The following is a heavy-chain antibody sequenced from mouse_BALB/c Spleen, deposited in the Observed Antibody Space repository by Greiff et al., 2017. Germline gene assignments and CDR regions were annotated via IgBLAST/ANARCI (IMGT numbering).Heavy chain of an antibody. CDR1: GFTFNTYA. Sequence: EVKVVESGGGLVQPKGSLKLSCAASGFTFNTYAMHWVCQAPGKGLGWVARIRSKSNNYATYYADSVKDRFTISRDDSQSMLYLQMNNLKTEDTAMYYCVRERGLRGYAMDYWGQGTSVTVSS. D-gene: IGHD2-4*01. CDR2: IRSKSNNYAT. CDR3: VRERGLRGYAMDY. J-gene: IGHJ4*01. V-gene: IGHV10-3*03.